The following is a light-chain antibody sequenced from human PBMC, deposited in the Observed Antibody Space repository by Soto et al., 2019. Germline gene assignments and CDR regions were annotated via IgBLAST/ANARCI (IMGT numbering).Light chain of an antibody. Sequence: EIVLTQSPGTLSLSPGERATLSCRASQSVSGSNVAWYQQKPGKAPRRLIYGASNRATGIPDRFSGSGSGTDFTLTISRLEPEDFAVFYCQQYGNSPWTFGQGTQVEIK. CDR1: QSVSGSN. CDR3: QQYGNSPWT. V-gene: IGKV3-20*01. J-gene: IGKJ1*01. CDR2: GAS.